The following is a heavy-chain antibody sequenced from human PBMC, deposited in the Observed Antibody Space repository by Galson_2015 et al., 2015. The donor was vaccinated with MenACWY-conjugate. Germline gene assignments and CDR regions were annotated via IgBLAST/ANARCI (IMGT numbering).Heavy chain of an antibody. CDR2: IKSKTDGGTT. Sequence: SLRLSCAASGFTFSNAWMSWVRQAPGKGLEWVGRIKSKTDGGTTDYAAPVKGRFTISRDDSKNTLYLQMNSLKTEDTAVYYCTTDPLDYGSGSLRGFDYWGQGTLVTVSS. D-gene: IGHD3-10*01. CDR1: GFTFSNAW. J-gene: IGHJ4*02. V-gene: IGHV3-15*01. CDR3: TTDPLDYGSGSLRGFDY.